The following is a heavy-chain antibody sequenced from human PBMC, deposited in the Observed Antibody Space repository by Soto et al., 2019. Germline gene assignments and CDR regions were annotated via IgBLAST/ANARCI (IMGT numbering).Heavy chain of an antibody. CDR3: ARDIGYKVATINYYYYGMDV. J-gene: IGHJ6*02. V-gene: IGHV3-33*01. CDR1: GFTFSSYG. D-gene: IGHD5-12*01. CDR2: IWYDGSNK. Sequence: GGSLRLSCAASGFTFSSYGMHWVRQAPGKGLEWVAVIWYDGSNKYYADSVKGRFTISRDNSKNTLYLQMNSLRAEDTAVYYCARDIGYKVATINYYYYGMDVWGQGTTVTAP.